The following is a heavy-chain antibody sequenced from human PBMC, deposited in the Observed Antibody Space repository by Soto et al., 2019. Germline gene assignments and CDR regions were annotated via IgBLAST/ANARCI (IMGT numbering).Heavy chain of an antibody. CDR3: AREKVDWFDP. Sequence: KPSETLSLTCTVSGGSISSGGYYWSWIRQHPGKGLEWIGYIYYSGSTYYNPSLKSRVTISVDTSKNQFSLKLSSVTAADTAVYYCAREKVDWFDPWGQGTLVTVSS. CDR1: GGSISSGGYY. V-gene: IGHV4-31*03. CDR2: IYYSGST. J-gene: IGHJ5*02.